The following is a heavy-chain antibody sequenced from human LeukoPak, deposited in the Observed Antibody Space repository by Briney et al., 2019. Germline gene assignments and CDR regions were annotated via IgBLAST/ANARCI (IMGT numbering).Heavy chain of an antibody. CDR3: ASYTYYYDSSGRRGRFDY. J-gene: IGHJ4*02. D-gene: IGHD3-22*01. Sequence: GGSLRLSCAASGFTFSSYSMNWVRQAPGKGLEWVSSISSSSSYIYYADSVKGRFTISRDNAKNSLYLQMNSLRAEDTAVYYCASYTYYYDSSGRRGRFDYWGQGTLATVSS. CDR2: ISSSSSYI. V-gene: IGHV3-21*01. CDR1: GFTFSSYS.